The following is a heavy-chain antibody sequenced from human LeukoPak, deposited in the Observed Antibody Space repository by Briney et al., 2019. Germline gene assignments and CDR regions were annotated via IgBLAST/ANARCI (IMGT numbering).Heavy chain of an antibody. J-gene: IGHJ4*02. Sequence: GGSLRLSCAASGFTFSSYWMHWVRQAPGKGLVWVSRISSDGSSTTYADSVKGRFTISRDNAKNTLYLQMNSLSAEDTAVYYCANSHSSGYDYWGQGTLVTVSS. D-gene: IGHD6-19*01. V-gene: IGHV3-74*01. CDR1: GFTFSSYW. CDR3: ANSHSSGYDY. CDR2: ISSDGSST.